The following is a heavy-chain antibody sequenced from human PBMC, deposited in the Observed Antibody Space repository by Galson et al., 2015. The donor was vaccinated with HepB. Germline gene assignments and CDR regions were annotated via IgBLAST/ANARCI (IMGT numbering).Heavy chain of an antibody. CDR3: ARDRYYYGSGSYVNALMDV. CDR1: GGSFSGYY. Sequence: SETLSLTCAVYGGSFSGYYWSWIRQPPGKGLEWIGEINHSGSTNYNPSLKSRVTISVDTSKNQFSLKLSSVTAADTAVYYCARDRYYYGSGSYVNALMDVWGQGTTVTVSS. V-gene: IGHV4-34*01. J-gene: IGHJ6*02. CDR2: INHSGST. D-gene: IGHD3-10*01.